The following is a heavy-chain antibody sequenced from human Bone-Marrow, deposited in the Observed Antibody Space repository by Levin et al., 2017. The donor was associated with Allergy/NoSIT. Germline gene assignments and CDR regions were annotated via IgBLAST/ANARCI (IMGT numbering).Heavy chain of an antibody. CDR1: GFTFRNYA. J-gene: IGHJ2*01. Sequence: GGSLRLSCAASGFTFRNYAMNWVRQAPGKGLEWVSGSSGRGENTYYADSVKGRFIMSRDNSKNTVSLQMSRLRDDDTAVYYCARDSTMEITRDWHFDLWGRGTLVSVTS. CDR2: SSGRGENT. V-gene: IGHV3-23*01. D-gene: IGHD7-27*01. CDR3: ARDSTMEITRDWHFDL.